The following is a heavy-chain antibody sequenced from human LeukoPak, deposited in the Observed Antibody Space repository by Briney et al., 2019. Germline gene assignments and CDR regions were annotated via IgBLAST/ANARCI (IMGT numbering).Heavy chain of an antibody. CDR2: ISGSGGST. D-gene: IGHD5-18*01. CDR1: GFTFNSYA. CDR3: ARGEDTAMALDY. J-gene: IGHJ4*02. V-gene: IGHV3-23*01. Sequence: GGSLRLSCAASGFTFNSYAMSWVRRAPGKGLEWVSAISGSGGSTYYADSVKGRFTISRDNSKNTLYLQMNSLRAEDTAVYYCARGEDTAMALDYWGQGTLVTVSS.